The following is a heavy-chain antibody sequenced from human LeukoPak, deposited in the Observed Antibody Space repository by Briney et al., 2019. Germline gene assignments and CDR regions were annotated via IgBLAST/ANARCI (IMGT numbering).Heavy chain of an antibody. CDR2: ISSDGGST. J-gene: IGHJ4*02. CDR1: GFTFSMYA. Sequence: GGSLRLSCAASGFTFSMYAMHWVRQAPGKGLEYVSAISSDGGSTYYANSVKGRFTISRDNSKNTLYLQMNSLRAEDTAVYYCTKGTIWLPFDYWGQGTLVTVSS. D-gene: IGHD5-18*01. CDR3: TKGTIWLPFDY. V-gene: IGHV3-64*01.